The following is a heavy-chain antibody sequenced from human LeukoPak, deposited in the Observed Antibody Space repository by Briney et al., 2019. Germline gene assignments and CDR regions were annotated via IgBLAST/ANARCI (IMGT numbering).Heavy chain of an antibody. CDR3: ARGLTVTRIDDAFDI. D-gene: IGHD4-17*01. Sequence: GGSLRLSCAASGFTFSSYWMHWVRQAPGKGLVWVSRINSDGSSTSYADSVKGRFTISRDNAKNTLYLQMNSLRAEDTAVYYCARGLTVTRIDDAFDIWGQGTMVTVSS. CDR1: GFTFSSYW. V-gene: IGHV3-74*01. CDR2: INSDGSST. J-gene: IGHJ3*02.